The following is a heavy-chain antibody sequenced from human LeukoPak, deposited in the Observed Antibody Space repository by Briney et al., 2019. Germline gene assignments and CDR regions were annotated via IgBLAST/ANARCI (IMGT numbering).Heavy chain of an antibody. CDR2: ISAYNGNT. Sequence: GASVKVSCKASGYTFTSYGISWVRQAPGQGLEWMGWISAYNGNTNYAQKLQGRVTMTTDTSTSTAYMVLRSLRSDDTAVYYCARARKPYYYYYGMDVWGQGTTVTVSS. V-gene: IGHV1-18*01. CDR3: ARARKPYYYYYGMDV. J-gene: IGHJ6*02. CDR1: GYTFTSYG.